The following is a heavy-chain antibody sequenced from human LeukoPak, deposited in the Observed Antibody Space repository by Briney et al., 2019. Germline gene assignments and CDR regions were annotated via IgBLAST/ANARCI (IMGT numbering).Heavy chain of an antibody. V-gene: IGHV1-2*02. CDR2: INPNSGST. Sequence: ASVKVSCKASGYAFTGYYMHWVRQAPGQGLEWMGWINPNSGSTNYAQKFQGRVTMTRDTSISTAYMELSRLRSDDTAVYYCARTYYDYVWGSYGFDYWGQGTLVTVSS. J-gene: IGHJ4*02. CDR1: GYAFTGYY. CDR3: ARTYYDYVWGSYGFDY. D-gene: IGHD3-16*01.